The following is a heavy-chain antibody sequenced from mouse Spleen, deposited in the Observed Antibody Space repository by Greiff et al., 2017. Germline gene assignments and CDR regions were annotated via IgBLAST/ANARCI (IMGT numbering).Heavy chain of an antibody. J-gene: IGHJ3*01. Sequence: EVKLVESEGGLVQPGSSMKLSCTASGFTFSDYYMAWVRQVPEKGLEWVANINYDGSSTYYLDSLKSRFIISRDNAKNILYLQMSSLKSEDTATYYCARVGVYDDGFAYWGQGTLVTVSA. D-gene: IGHD2-12*01. CDR1: GFTFSDYY. V-gene: IGHV5-16*01. CDR3: ARVGVYDDGFAY. CDR2: INYDGSST.